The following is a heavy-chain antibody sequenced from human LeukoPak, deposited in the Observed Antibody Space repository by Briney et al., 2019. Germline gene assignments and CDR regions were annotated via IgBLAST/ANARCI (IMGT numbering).Heavy chain of an antibody. D-gene: IGHD1-1*01. CDR1: GFTFSSYA. CDR3: ASGSPAGDY. J-gene: IGHJ4*02. V-gene: IGHV3-21*01. CDR2: ISSSKGYI. Sequence: GGSLRLSCAASGFTFSSYAMNWVRQAPGKGLEWVSSISSSKGYIFYADSVKGRFTISRDNAKNSLYLEMTSLRAEDTAGYYCASGSPAGDYWGQGTLVTVSS.